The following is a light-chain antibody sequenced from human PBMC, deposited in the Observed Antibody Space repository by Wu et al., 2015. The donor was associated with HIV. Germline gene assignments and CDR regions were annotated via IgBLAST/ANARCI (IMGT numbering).Light chain of an antibody. CDR1: QSVSNN. CDR3: QQYGSSPR. Sequence: EIVMTQSPATLSVSPGERATLSCRASQSVSNNLAWYQHRPGQAPRLLIYGASTGATDTPPRFSGRGSDSEFTLSISSLQSEDFAVYYCQQYGSSPRFGQGTKLEIK. V-gene: IGKV3-15*01. J-gene: IGKJ2*03. CDR2: GAS.